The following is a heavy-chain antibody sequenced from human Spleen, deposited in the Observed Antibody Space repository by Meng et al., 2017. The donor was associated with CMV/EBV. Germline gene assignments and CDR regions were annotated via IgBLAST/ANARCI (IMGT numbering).Heavy chain of an antibody. CDR1: GYTFTGYY. V-gene: IGHV1-2*02. Sequence: ASVKVSCKASGYTFTGYYMHWVRQAPGQGLEWMGWINPNSGVTRSAQKFQGRVTMTRDTSISTAYMELSRLRSDDTAVYYCARATYSSSLVIDYWGQGTLVTVSS. CDR3: ARATYSSSLVIDY. CDR2: INPNSGVT. D-gene: IGHD6-6*01. J-gene: IGHJ4*02.